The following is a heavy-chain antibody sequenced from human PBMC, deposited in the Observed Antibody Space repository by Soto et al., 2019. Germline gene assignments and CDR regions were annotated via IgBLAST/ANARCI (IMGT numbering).Heavy chain of an antibody. CDR1: GFTFSSFG. Sequence: QVQVVESGGGVVQPGRSLRLSCAASGFTFSSFGMHWVRQAPGKGLEWVAVIWPDGKNKYYADSAKGRFTISRDNSKNTLYLQMNSLRAEDTAVYYCARDPGQDEAMDYWGQGTLVTVSS. J-gene: IGHJ4*02. V-gene: IGHV3-33*01. CDR3: ARDPGQDEAMDY. CDR2: IWPDGKNK.